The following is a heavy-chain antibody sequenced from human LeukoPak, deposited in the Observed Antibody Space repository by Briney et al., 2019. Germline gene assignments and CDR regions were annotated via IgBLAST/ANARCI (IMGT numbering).Heavy chain of an antibody. CDR1: GYTFTSYA. D-gene: IGHD1-26*01. CDR2: ISAGNGNT. Sequence: ASVKVSSKASGYTFTSYAMHWVRQAPGQRLEWMGWISAGNGNTKYSQNFQGRVTFISNTSATTAFMELSSLRSEDAAVYYCARDSGSGNNDYWGQGTLVTVSS. CDR3: ARDSGSGNNDY. J-gene: IGHJ4*02. V-gene: IGHV1-3*01.